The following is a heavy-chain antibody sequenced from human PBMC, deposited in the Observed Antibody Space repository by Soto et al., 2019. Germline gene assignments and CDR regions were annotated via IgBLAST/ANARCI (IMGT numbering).Heavy chain of an antibody. Sequence: QVQLQESGPGLVKPSQTLSLTCTVSGGSISSGDYYWSWIRQPPGKGLEWIGYIYYSGSTYYNPSLKSRVTISVDTSKNQFSLKLSSVTAADTAVYYCARGSIGAYDRGAWFDPWGQGTLVTVSS. CDR3: ARGSIGAYDRGAWFDP. V-gene: IGHV4-30-4*01. CDR2: IYYSGST. J-gene: IGHJ5*02. D-gene: IGHD3-22*01. CDR1: GGSISSGDYY.